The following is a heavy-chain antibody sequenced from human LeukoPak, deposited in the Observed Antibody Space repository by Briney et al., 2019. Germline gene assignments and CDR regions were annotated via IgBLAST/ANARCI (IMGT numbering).Heavy chain of an antibody. CDR1: GGTFSSYA. D-gene: IGHD2-15*01. CDR2: IIPIFGTA. CDR3: ARAEVSYCSGGSCYSTYYFDY. J-gene: IGHJ4*02. Sequence: ASVKVSCKASGGTFSSYAISWVRQAPGQGLEWMGGIIPIFGTANYEQKFQGRVTITADESTSTAYMELSSLRSEDTAVYYCARAEVSYCSGGSCYSTYYFDYWGQGTLVTVSS. V-gene: IGHV1-69*13.